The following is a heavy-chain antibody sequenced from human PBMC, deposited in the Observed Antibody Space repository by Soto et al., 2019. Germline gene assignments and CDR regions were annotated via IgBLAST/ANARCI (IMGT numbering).Heavy chain of an antibody. CDR3: AREYCTSTSCYSFFAP. CDR1: GYTFSTYA. J-gene: IGHJ5*02. CDR2: INPGNTNT. Sequence: GASVKVSCKASGYTFSTYAVHWVRQAPGQRPEWMGWINPGNTNTKYSQKFQGRFTMTRDTSASTAYMELSSLTSADTAVYYCAREYCTSTSCYSFFAPWGQGTLVTVSS. D-gene: IGHD2-2*01. V-gene: IGHV1-3*01.